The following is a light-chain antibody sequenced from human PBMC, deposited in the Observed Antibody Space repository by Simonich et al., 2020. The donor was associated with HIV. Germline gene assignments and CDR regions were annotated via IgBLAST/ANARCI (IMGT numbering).Light chain of an antibody. CDR1: SSDVGGYNY. J-gene: IGLJ1*01. V-gene: IGLV2-14*01. CDR2: DVR. Sequence: QSALTQPASVSGSPGQSITISCTGTSSDVGGYNYVSWYQQYPGKAPKLLIYDVRKRPSGVSSRFSGSKSGNTASLTISRLQAEDEADYYCSAYVGSNNYVFGTGTKVTVL. CDR3: SAYVGSNNYV.